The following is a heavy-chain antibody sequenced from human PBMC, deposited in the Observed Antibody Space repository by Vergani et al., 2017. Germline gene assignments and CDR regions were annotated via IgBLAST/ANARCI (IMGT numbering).Heavy chain of an antibody. D-gene: IGHD1-26*01. CDR1: GFTFSSYG. CDR3: ARWGRWELPAKVSGKNAFDI. V-gene: IGHV3-33*01. Sequence: QVQLVESGGGVVQPGRSLRLSCAASGFTFSSYGMHWVRQAPGKGLEWVAVIWYDGRNKYYADSVKGRFTISRDNSKNTLYLQMNSLRAEDTAVYYCARWGRWELPAKVSGKNAFDIWGQGTMVTVSS. CDR2: IWYDGRNK. J-gene: IGHJ3*02.